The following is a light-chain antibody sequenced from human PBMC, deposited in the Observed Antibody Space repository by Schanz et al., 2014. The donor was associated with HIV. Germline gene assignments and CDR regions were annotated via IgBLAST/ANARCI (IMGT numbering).Light chain of an antibody. CDR3: QKYNSAPPA. CDR2: AAS. Sequence: DFQMTQSPSALSASVGDRLTITCRTSEDIGSYLAWYQQKPGKVPSLLIFAASSLHSGVPSRFSASGSGTDFTLTISSLQPEDIATYYCQKYNSAPPAFGQGTKVEIK. J-gene: IGKJ1*01. V-gene: IGKV1-27*01. CDR1: EDIGSY.